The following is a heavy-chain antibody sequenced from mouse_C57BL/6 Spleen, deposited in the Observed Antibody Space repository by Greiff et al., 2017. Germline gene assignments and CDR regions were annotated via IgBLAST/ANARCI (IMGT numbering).Heavy chain of an antibody. J-gene: IGHJ2*01. CDR3: ARLDYDYEGYYFDY. Sequence: EVMLVESGGDLVKPGGSLKLSCAASGFTFSSYGMSWVRQTPDKRLEWVATISSGGSYTYYPDSGKGRFTISRDNAKNTLYLQMSSLKSEDTAMYYCARLDYDYEGYYFDYWGQGTTLTVSS. CDR1: GFTFSSYG. D-gene: IGHD2-4*01. V-gene: IGHV5-6*01. CDR2: ISSGGSYT.